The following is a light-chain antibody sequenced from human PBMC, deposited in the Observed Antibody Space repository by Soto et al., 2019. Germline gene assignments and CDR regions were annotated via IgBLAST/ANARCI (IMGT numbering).Light chain of an antibody. CDR1: TSHVGSYKL. CDR3: CSSRGSPTYV. CDR2: EVN. J-gene: IGLJ1*01. V-gene: IGLV2-23*02. Sequence: QSVLTQPASVSGSPGQSITISCTGTTSHVGSYKLVSWYQQHPGKAPQLMIFEVNKRPSGVSNRFSGSKSGNTASLTISGLAVEDEDDYYCCSSRGSPTYVFGTGTKVTVL.